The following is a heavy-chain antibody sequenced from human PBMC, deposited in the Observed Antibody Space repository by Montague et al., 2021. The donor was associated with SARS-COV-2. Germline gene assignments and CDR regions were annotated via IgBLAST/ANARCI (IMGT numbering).Heavy chain of an antibody. CDR2: INHSGST. J-gene: IGHJ2*01. Sequence: SETLSLTCAVHGGSFSDYYWSWIRQPPGKGLEWIGEINHSGSTNYNPSLKSRVTISVDTSKNQFSLKLSSVTAADTAVYYCARGAPTISMIVVVFTGAGWYFDLWGRDTLVTVSS. V-gene: IGHV4-34*01. CDR3: ARGAPTISMIVVVFTGAGWYFDL. CDR1: GGSFSDYY. D-gene: IGHD3-22*01.